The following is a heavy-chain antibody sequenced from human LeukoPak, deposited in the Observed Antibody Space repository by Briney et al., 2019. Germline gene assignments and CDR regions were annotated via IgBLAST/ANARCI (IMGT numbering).Heavy chain of an antibody. J-gene: IGHJ4*02. CDR2: IYYSGKT. D-gene: IGHD5-12*01. CDR3: ARHFLRGGFDS. CDR1: GGSTKSGGYY. V-gene: IGHV4-31*11. Sequence: SETLSLTCGVSGGSTKSGGYYWSWVRQHPGKGLEWIGYIYYSGKTYYNPSLKSRVTISLGSSESKNQFSLKMTSVTAADTAVYYCARHFLRGGFDSWGRGTLVTVSS.